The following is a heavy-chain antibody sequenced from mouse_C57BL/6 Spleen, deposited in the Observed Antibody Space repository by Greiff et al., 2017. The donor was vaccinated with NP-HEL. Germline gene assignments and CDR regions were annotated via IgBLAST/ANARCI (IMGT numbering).Heavy chain of an antibody. D-gene: IGHD2-4*01. V-gene: IGHV1-81*01. CDR3: ARKDGYEYDVEYWYVDV. CDR1: GYTFTSYG. CDR2: IYPRCGNT. J-gene: IGHJ1*03. Sequence: QVQLQQSGAELARPGASVKLSCKASGYTFTSYGISWVKQRPGQGLEWLGEIYPRCGNTYYNEKFKGKATLTADKSSSTAYMELRSLTSEDSAVYVCARKDGYEYDVEYWYVDVWGTGTTVTVSS.